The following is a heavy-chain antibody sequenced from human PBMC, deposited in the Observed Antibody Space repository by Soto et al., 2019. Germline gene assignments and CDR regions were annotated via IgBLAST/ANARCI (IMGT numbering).Heavy chain of an antibody. Sequence: GGSLRLSCAASGFTFSTYAMSWVRQAPGKGLQWISAISAGGGSTYYADSVNGRFTISRDNSIKMLYLQMNSLRTEDTAVYYCAHPRGYGVFDAYDFWGQGAMVTVSS. CDR1: GFTFSTYA. V-gene: IGHV3-23*01. CDR3: AHPRGYGVFDAYDF. D-gene: IGHD1-1*01. J-gene: IGHJ3*01. CDR2: ISAGGGST.